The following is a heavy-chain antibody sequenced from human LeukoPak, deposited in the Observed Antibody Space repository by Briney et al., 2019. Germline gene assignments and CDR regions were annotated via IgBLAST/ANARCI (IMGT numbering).Heavy chain of an antibody. V-gene: IGHV3-33*01. CDR2: IWNDGSDE. CDR3: AFEIGRSQGAFDI. J-gene: IGHJ3*02. Sequence: GRSLRLSCAASGLTFSKYAMHWLRQTPGKGLEWVAAIWNDGSDENYADSAKGRFTISSDNSKNTLYLQMNSLRVKDTAVYYCAFEIGRSQGAFDIWGQGTMITVSS. D-gene: IGHD1-26*01. CDR1: GLTFSKYA.